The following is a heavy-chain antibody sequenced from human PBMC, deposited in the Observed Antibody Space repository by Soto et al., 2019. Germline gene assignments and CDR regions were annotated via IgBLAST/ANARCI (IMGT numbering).Heavy chain of an antibody. CDR3: AHRPPSYYGGWFDP. J-gene: IGHJ5*02. CDR2: IYWNDDK. Sequence: SGPTLVNPTQTLTLTCTFSGFSLSTSGVGVGWIRQPPGKALEWLALIYWNDDKRYSPSLKSRLTITKDTSKNQVVLTMTNMDPVDTATYYCAHRPPSYYGGWFDPWGQGTLVTVSS. CDR1: GFSLSTSGVG. D-gene: IGHD3-3*01. V-gene: IGHV2-5*01.